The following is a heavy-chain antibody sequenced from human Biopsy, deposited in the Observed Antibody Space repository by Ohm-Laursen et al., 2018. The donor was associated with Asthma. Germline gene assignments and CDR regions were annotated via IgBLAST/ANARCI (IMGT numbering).Heavy chain of an antibody. V-gene: IGHV1-69*13. CDR2: LIPVLGTP. J-gene: IGHJ6*02. D-gene: IGHD5-12*01. CDR1: GDSSSNYA. Sequence: GASVKASCKASGDSSSNYAISWVRQAPGQGLEWMGGLIPVLGTPDHAQMFEGRVTITADESTSTAYMELSSMSSEDAAVYYCARGYSGSDRIVYYYSGLEVWGQGITVTVSS. CDR3: ARGYSGSDRIVYYYSGLEV.